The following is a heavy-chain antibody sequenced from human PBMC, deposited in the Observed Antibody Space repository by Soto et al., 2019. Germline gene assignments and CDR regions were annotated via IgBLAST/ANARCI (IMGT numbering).Heavy chain of an antibody. V-gene: IGHV3-33*01. Sequence: QVQLVESGGGVVQPGRSLRLSCAASGFTFSSYGMHWVRQAPGKGLEWVAVIWYDGSNKYYADSVKGRFTISRDNSKNTMYLQMNSLRAEDKAVYYWARRYSGYVLDYWGQGTLVTVSS. CDR2: IWYDGSNK. CDR3: ARRYSGYVLDY. CDR1: GFTFSSYG. D-gene: IGHD5-12*01. J-gene: IGHJ4*02.